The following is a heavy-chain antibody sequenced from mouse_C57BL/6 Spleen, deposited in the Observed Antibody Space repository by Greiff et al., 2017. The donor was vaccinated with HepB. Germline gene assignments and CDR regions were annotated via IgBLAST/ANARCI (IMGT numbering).Heavy chain of an antibody. CDR3: ARNRDYDYDVGYAMDY. CDR1: GFSLTSYG. Sequence: QVHVKQSGPGLVQPSQSLSITCTVSGFSLTSYGVHWVRQSPGKGLEWLGVIWSGGSTDYNAAFISRLSISKDNSKSQVFFKMNSLQADDTAIYYCARNRDYDYDVGYAMDYWGQGTSVTVSS. V-gene: IGHV2-2*01. D-gene: IGHD2-4*01. J-gene: IGHJ4*01. CDR2: IWSGGST.